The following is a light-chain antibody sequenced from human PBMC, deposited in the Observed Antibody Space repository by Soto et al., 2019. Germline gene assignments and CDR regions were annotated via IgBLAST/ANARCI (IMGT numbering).Light chain of an antibody. Sequence: QSVLTQPPSVSAAPGQRVTISCSGSSPNIGKEYVSWYQQLPGTVPKLLIYDNNKRPSGIPDRFSGSKSGTSATLGITGLQTGYEADYYCASWDSSLSAVVFGGGTKLTVL. CDR1: SPNIGKEY. V-gene: IGLV1-51*01. CDR3: ASWDSSLSAVV. J-gene: IGLJ2*01. CDR2: DNN.